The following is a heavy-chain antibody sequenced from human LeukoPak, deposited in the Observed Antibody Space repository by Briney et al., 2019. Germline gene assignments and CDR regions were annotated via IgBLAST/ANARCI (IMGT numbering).Heavy chain of an antibody. V-gene: IGHV3-74*01. J-gene: IGHJ4*02. D-gene: IGHD5-12*01. Sequence: PGGSLRLSCAASGFTFSSYWMHWVRQAPGKGLVWVSRINSDGSSTNYADSVKGRLTISRDNSKSTLYLQMNSLRAEDTAVFYCAKGGQTDRFDYWGQGALVTVSS. CDR3: AKGGQTDRFDY. CDR2: INSDGSST. CDR1: GFTFSSYW.